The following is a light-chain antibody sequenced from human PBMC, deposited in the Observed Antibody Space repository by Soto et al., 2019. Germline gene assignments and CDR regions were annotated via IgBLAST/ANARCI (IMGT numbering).Light chain of an antibody. Sequence: QSALTQPASVSGSPGQSITISCTGTSSDVGGPDYVSWFQQHPDTAPKLIIYEVTRRPSGVSSRFSGSKSGNTASLTISGHQVEDEADYYCSSYATSNTGVFGGGTKVTVL. V-gene: IGLV2-14*01. J-gene: IGLJ3*02. CDR2: EVT. CDR3: SSYATSNTGV. CDR1: SSDVGGPDY.